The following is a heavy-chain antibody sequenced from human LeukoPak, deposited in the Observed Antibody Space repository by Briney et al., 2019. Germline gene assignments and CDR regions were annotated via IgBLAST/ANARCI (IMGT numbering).Heavy chain of an antibody. CDR1: GGSISSYC. V-gene: IGHV4-59*01. J-gene: IGHJ6*02. CDR3: ARGTIFGVVMDV. CDR2: LYYGGST. Sequence: PSETLSLTCTVSGGSISSYCWSWIRQPPGKGLEWIGYLYYGGSTIYNPSLKSRVTISVDTSKNQFSLKLTSVTAADTAVYYCARGTIFGVVMDVWGQGTTVTVSS. D-gene: IGHD3-3*01.